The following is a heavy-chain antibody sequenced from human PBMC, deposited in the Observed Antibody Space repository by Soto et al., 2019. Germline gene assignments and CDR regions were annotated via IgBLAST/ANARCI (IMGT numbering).Heavy chain of an antibody. Sequence: ASVKVSCKASGYTFTSYGISWVRQAPGQGLEWMGWISTYNGNTNYAQKVQGRVTMTTDTSTSTAYMELRSLTSDDTAMYYCARDRPMVVTDLPFDYWGQGTLVTV. D-gene: IGHD2-21*02. CDR3: ARDRPMVVTDLPFDY. CDR2: ISTYNGNT. CDR1: GYTFTSYG. J-gene: IGHJ4*02. V-gene: IGHV1-18*01.